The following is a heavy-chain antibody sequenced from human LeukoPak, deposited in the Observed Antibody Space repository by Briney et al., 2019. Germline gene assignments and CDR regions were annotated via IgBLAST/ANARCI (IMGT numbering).Heavy chain of an antibody. V-gene: IGHV4-39*01. D-gene: IGHD3-10*01. CDR1: GASITSTTHF. CDR3: AGQKVGGSGTYWDVVSDY. J-gene: IGHJ4*02. CDR2: MCYSEST. Sequence: PSETLSLTCTVSGASITSTTHFWGWVRQPPGKGLEWIASMCYSESTYYNPSLKSRLSISVDTSKNQFSLKLSSVTAADTSVYYCAGQKVGGSGTYWDVVSDYWGPGTLVTVSS.